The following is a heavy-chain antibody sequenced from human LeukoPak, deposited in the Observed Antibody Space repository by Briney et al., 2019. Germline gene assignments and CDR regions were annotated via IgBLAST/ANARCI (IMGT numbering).Heavy chain of an antibody. Sequence: ASVKVSCKASGYTFTNYYMHWVRQAPGQGLEWMGVINPSGGSTNYAQKFQGRVTMTRDMSTSTVYMELSRLRSDDTAVYYCARGITIFGVAHLDYWGQGTLVTVSS. J-gene: IGHJ4*02. D-gene: IGHD3-3*01. CDR1: GYTFTNYY. V-gene: IGHV1-46*01. CDR2: INPSGGST. CDR3: ARGITIFGVAHLDY.